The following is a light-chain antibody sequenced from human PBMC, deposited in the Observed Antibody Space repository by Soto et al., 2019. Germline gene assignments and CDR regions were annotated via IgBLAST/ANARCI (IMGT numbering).Light chain of an antibody. CDR1: QSISSW. CDR3: QQYNSFGYT. CDR2: DAS. J-gene: IGKJ2*01. V-gene: IGKV1-5*01. Sequence: DIQMTQSPSTLSASVGDRVTITCRASQSISSWLAWYQQAPGKAPKLLIYDASSLESGVPSRFSGSGSESGTEFTLTISSLQPDDFATYYCQQYNSFGYTCGQGTKLEIK.